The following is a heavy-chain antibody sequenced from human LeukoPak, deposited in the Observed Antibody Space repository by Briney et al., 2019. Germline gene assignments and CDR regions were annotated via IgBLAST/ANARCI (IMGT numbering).Heavy chain of an antibody. Sequence: HPGGSLRLSCAASGFTFSSYGFHWVRQAPGKGLEGVAVIWSDGSYKYYADSVKGRFTISRDDSKNTLYLQMNSLRAEDTAVYYCARDFSLQLFDYWGQGTLVTVFS. J-gene: IGHJ4*02. CDR3: ARDFSLQLFDY. D-gene: IGHD5-24*01. CDR2: IWSDGSYK. CDR1: GFTFSSYG. V-gene: IGHV3-33*01.